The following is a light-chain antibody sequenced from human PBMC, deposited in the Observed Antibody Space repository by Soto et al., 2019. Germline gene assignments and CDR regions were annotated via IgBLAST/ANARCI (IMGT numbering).Light chain of an antibody. CDR1: QSVSSN. V-gene: IGKV3-15*01. Sequence: MTQSPSTLSVSPGERATLSCRASQSVSSNLAWYQQKPGQAPRLLIYGASTRATGIPARFSGSGSGTEFTLAINSLQSEGFAVYWCQQYNTWPPTFGPGTKVDI. J-gene: IGKJ3*01. CDR2: GAS. CDR3: QQYNTWPPT.